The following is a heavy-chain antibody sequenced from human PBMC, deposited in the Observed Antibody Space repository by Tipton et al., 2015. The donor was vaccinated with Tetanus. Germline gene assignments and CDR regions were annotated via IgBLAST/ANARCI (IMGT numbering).Heavy chain of an antibody. Sequence: PGLVKPSETLSLTCAVYAGSFSDYYWSWIRQPAGKGLEWIGRIYISGKTYYNPSLKSRITMSVDASKNQFSLKLSSVTAADTAVYYCARAAAEWFGESTFDYWGQGTLVTVSS. V-gene: IGHV4-4*07. D-gene: IGHD3-10*01. J-gene: IGHJ4*02. CDR3: ARAAAEWFGESTFDY. CDR1: AGSFSDYY. CDR2: IYISGKT.